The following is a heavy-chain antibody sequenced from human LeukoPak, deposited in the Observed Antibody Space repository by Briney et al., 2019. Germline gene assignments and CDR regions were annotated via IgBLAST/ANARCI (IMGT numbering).Heavy chain of an antibody. CDR1: GFSFSSFA. CDR3: AKRITEAAGIYFDS. CDR2: IYGGGTNT. J-gene: IGHJ4*02. D-gene: IGHD6-19*01. Sequence: GGSLRLSCAGSGFSFSSFAMTWVRQAPGKGVEWVSTIYGGGTNTFYADSVKGRFTISRDDSKNMQFLEMDSLRPEDTAVYFCAKRITEAAGIYFDSWGQGTLVTVSS. V-gene: IGHV3-23*01.